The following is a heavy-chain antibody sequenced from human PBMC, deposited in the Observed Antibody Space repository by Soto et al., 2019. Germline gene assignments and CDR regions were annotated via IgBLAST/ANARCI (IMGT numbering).Heavy chain of an antibody. Sequence: QVELQESGPGLVKPSETLSLTCKVSGGSFSSHYWSWIRQPPGEGMEWIGYVFYTGSTNYHPSLRSRVLISGDTSKNQSSLKLRSGTAAATAVYYCARQDGYYYYMDVWGKGTTVTVSS. J-gene: IGHJ6*03. CDR1: GGSFSSHY. V-gene: IGHV4-59*08. CDR2: VFYTGST. CDR3: ARQDGYYYYMDV.